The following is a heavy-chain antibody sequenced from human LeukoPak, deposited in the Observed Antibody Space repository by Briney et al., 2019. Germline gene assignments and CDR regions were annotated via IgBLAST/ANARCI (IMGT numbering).Heavy chain of an antibody. CDR1: GYTFTGYY. CDR2: INPNSGGT. Sequence: ASVKVSCKASGYTFTGYYMHWVRQAPGQGLEWIGWINPNSGGTNYAQKFQGRVTMTRDTSISTAYMELSRLRSDDTAVYYCARDIVVVPAAIPQTDYWGQGTLVTVSS. J-gene: IGHJ4*02. CDR3: ARDIVVVPAAIPQTDY. V-gene: IGHV1-2*02. D-gene: IGHD2-2*01.